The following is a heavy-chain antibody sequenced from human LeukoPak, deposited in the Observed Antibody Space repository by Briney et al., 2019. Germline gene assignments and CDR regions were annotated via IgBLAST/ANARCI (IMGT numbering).Heavy chain of an antibody. CDR2: ISSSSSYI. CDR1: GFTFSSYS. J-gene: IGHJ5*02. V-gene: IGHV3-21*01. CDR3: ARGGGGGHVLWFGRGDWFDP. Sequence: GGSLRLSCAASGFTFSSYSMNWVRQAPGKGLEWVSSISSSSSYIYYADSVKGRFTISRGNAKNSLYLQMNSLRAEDTAVYYCARGGGGGHVLWFGRGDWFDPWGQGTLVTVSS. D-gene: IGHD3-10*01.